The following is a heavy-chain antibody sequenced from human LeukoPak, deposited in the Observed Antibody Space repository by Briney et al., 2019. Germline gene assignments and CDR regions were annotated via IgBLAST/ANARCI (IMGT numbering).Heavy chain of an antibody. Sequence: GASVKVSCKTSGYSFIDYYIHWVRQAPGQGLEWMGWINSNSADTNYAQNFQGRVTMTRDTSISTAYMELSRLRSDDTAVYYCATSSGYYPGYWGQGTLVTVSS. CDR2: INSNSADT. V-gene: IGHV1-2*02. D-gene: IGHD3-22*01. CDR3: ATSSGYYPGY. J-gene: IGHJ4*02. CDR1: GYSFIDYY.